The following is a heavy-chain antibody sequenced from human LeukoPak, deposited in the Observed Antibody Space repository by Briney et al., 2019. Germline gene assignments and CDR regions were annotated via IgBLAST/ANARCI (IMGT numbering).Heavy chain of an antibody. Sequence: GESLKISCKVSGYSFTSYWIGWVRQMPGKGLEWMGIIFPGDSDTRYSPSFQGQVTISADKSISTAHLQWSSLEASDTAMYYCARIVKTGTSSPLAFDYWGQGTLVTVSS. CDR2: IFPGDSDT. CDR1: GYSFTSYW. J-gene: IGHJ4*02. V-gene: IGHV5-51*01. CDR3: ARIVKTGTSSPLAFDY. D-gene: IGHD1-7*01.